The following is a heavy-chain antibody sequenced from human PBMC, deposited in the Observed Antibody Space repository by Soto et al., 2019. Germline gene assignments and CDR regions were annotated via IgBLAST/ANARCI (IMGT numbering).Heavy chain of an antibody. CDR2: ITPMFGTP. J-gene: IGHJ6*02. CDR3: ARGATGGSWYLSYYYYGMDV. Sequence: QVQLVQSGAEVKKPGSSVKVSCKASGGTFSRYTITWVRQAPGQGLEWMGGITPMFGTPNYAQKFQGRVTMTRNTSISTAYMELSSLRSEDTAVYYCARGATGGSWYLSYYYYGMDVWGQGTTVTVSS. D-gene: IGHD6-13*01. CDR1: GGTFSRYT. V-gene: IGHV1-69*06.